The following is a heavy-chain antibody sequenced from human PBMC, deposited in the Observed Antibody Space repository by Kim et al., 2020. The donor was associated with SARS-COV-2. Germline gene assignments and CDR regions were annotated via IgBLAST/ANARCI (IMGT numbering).Heavy chain of an antibody. J-gene: IGHJ5*02. CDR3: AREITMIVVVISNWFDP. Sequence: KGRFTISRDKSKNTLYLQMNSLRAEDTAVYYCAREITMIVVVISNWFDPWGQGTLVTVSS. D-gene: IGHD3-22*01. V-gene: IGHV3-23*01.